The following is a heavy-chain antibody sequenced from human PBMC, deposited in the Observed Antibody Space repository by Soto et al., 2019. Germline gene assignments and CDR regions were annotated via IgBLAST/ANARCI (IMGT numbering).Heavy chain of an antibody. D-gene: IGHD2-21*02. V-gene: IGHV3-30*18. CDR1: GFTFSKFG. CDR2: ISNDGSDE. J-gene: IGHJ4*02. CDR3: AKDRRKWGDSPFEK. Sequence: QVQLVESGGGVVQPGRSLRLSCAASGFTFSKFGMHWLRQAPGRGLEWVAGISNDGSDEYYVDSVKGRFNISRDNSKITRSLQMNSLIFEYTAVYFCAKDRRKWGDSPFEKWGQGTLVTVSS.